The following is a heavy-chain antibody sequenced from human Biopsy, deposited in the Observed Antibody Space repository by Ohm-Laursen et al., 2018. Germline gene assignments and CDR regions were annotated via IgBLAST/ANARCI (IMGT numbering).Heavy chain of an antibody. J-gene: IGHJ6*02. Sequence: TLSLICGVSGRFFRTYYWTWIRQSPGKGLEWSGYINHSGHTNYNPSLKSRLTMSVDTSKNQFSLKLTSVTAADTAVYYCARDRIAYCTATSCDNFGLDVWGQGTTVTVSS. CDR1: GRFFRTYY. D-gene: IGHD2-8*02. CDR2: INHSGHT. V-gene: IGHV4-59*01. CDR3: ARDRIAYCTATSCDNFGLDV.